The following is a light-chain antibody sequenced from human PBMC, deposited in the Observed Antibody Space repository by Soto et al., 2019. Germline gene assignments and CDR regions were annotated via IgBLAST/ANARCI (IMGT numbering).Light chain of an antibody. CDR1: QSISSW. V-gene: IGKV1-5*01. CDR3: QQYNSYVT. CDR2: DAS. Sequence: EIQMTHSASTLSASVGDRVTITCRASQSISSWLAWYQQKPGKAPKLLIYDASSLESGVPSRFSGSGSGTEFTLTISSLQPDDFATYYCQQYNSYVTFGGGTKVDIK. J-gene: IGKJ4*01.